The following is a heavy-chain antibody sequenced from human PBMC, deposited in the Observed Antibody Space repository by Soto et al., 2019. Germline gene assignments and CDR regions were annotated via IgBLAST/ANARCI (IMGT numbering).Heavy chain of an antibody. CDR3: AREAGSEGRMRAFDI. D-gene: IGHD3-10*01. J-gene: IGHJ3*02. CDR2: ISSSSSYI. V-gene: IGHV3-21*01. Sequence: GGSLRLSCAASGFTFSSYSMNWVRQAPGKGLEWVSSISSSSSYIYYADSVKGRFTISRDNAKNSLYLQMNSLRAEDTAVYYCAREAGSEGRMRAFDIWGKGTMVTVSS. CDR1: GFTFSSYS.